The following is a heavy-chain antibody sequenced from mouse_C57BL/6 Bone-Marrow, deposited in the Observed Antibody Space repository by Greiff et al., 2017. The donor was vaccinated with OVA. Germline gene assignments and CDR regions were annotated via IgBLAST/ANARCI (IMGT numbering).Heavy chain of an antibody. CDR3: ARPGTYYSNRFAY. CDR2: ISSGSSTI. V-gene: IGHV5-17*01. Sequence: EVKLVESGGGLVKPGGSLKLSCAASGFTFSDYGMHWVRQAPEKGLEWVAYISSGSSTIYYADTVKGRFTISRDNAKNTLFLQMTSLRSEDTAMYYCARPGTYYSNRFAYWGQGTLVTVSA. D-gene: IGHD2-5*01. CDR1: GFTFSDYG. J-gene: IGHJ3*01.